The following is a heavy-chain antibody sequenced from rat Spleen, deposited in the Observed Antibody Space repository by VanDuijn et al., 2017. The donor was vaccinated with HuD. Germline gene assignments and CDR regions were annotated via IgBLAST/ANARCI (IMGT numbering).Heavy chain of an antibody. J-gene: IGHJ4*01. CDR3: ARHMPPTSNVMDA. Sequence: EVQLVESGGGLVQPGNSLKLSCAASGFTFSDYAMAWVRQSPKKGLEWVATISPSGGSTYYRDSVKGRFTISRDTAKSTLFLQMNGLRSEDTATYYCARHMPPTSNVMDAWGQGASVTVSS. CDR2: ISPSGGST. V-gene: IGHV5S23*01. D-gene: IGHD3-4*01. CDR1: GFTFSDYA.